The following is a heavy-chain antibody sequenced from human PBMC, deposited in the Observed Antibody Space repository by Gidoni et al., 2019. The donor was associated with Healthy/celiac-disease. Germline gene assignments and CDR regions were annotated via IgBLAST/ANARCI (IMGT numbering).Heavy chain of an antibody. CDR2: ISSSSSTI. J-gene: IGHJ4*02. CDR3: ARDVVGYYYDSSGYYPTPD. V-gene: IGHV3-48*01. Sequence: EVQLVESGGGLVQHGGSLRLSCAASGFTFGSYSMKWVRQAPGKGLELVFYISSSSSTIYYADSVKGRFTISRDNAKNSLDLQMNSLRAEDTAVYYCARDVVGYYYDSSGYYPTPDWGQGTLVTVSS. CDR1: GFTFGSYS. D-gene: IGHD3-22*01.